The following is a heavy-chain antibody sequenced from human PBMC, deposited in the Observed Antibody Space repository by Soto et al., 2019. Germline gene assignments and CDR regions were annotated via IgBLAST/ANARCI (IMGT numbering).Heavy chain of an antibody. D-gene: IGHD3-10*01. CDR2: IYSGDST. J-gene: IGHJ6*02. CDR3: ARNKPGNYGMDV. V-gene: IGHV3-53*02. CDR1: RFIISSNN. Sequence: EVQLEDTGGGLIQPGGSLRLSCAASRFIISSNNMNWVRQAPGKGLEWVSIIYSGDSTSYAGSVKGRFTISRDNSKNTVFLQMNSLRAEDTAVYYCARNKPGNYGMDVWGRGTTVTVSS.